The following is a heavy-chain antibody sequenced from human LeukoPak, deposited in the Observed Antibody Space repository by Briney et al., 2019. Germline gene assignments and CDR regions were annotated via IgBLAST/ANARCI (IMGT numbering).Heavy chain of an antibody. CDR1: GLTFSNYG. V-gene: IGHV3-30*02. CDR3: AKREGGSPNWFDP. J-gene: IGHJ5*02. Sequence: GGSLRLSCAASGLTFSNYGMHWVRQTPGKGLEWVAFIRFDGSNKYYADSVKGRFTISRGNSKNTLYLEMNSLRTEDSAVYYCAKREGGSPNWFDPWGQGTLVTVSS. CDR2: IRFDGSNK. D-gene: IGHD1-26*01.